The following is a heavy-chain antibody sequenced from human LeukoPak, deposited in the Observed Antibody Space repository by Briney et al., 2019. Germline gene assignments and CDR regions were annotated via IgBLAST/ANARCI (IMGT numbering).Heavy chain of an antibody. J-gene: IGHJ4*02. CDR2: INHSGST. D-gene: IGHD3-22*01. V-gene: IGHV4-34*01. CDR1: GGSFSGYY. CDR3: ARGFDSSGYSDVVY. Sequence: SETLSLTCAVYGGSFSGYYWSWIRQPPGKGLEWIGEINHSGSTNYNPSLKSRVTISVDTSKSQFSLKLSSVTAADTAVYYCARGFDSSGYSDVVYWGQGTLVTVSS.